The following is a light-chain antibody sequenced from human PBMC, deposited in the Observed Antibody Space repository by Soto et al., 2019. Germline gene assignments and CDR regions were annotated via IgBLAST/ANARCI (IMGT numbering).Light chain of an antibody. CDR2: GVS. J-gene: IGLJ1*01. V-gene: IGLV2-14*03. CDR1: SSDVGGYNY. CDR3: SSYTTSNTRQIV. Sequence: QSVLTQPASVSGSPGQSITISCTGTSSDVGGYNYVSWYQHHPGKAPKLMIYGVSNRPSGVSNRFSGSKSGNTASLTISGLQPDDEADYYCSSYTTSNTRQIVSGTGTKVTVL.